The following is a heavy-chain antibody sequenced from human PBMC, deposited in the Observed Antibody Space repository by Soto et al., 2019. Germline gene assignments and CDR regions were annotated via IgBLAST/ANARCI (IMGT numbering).Heavy chain of an antibody. CDR1: GFTFSSYG. V-gene: IGHV3-30*18. D-gene: IGHD3-22*01. CDR2: ISYDGSNK. J-gene: IGHJ4*02. Sequence: PGGSLRLSCAASGFTFSSYGMHWVRQAPGKGLEWVAVISYDGSNKYYADSVKGRFTISRDNSKNTLYLQMNSLRAEDTAVYYCAKPVYYDSRYYFDYWGQGTLVTVSS. CDR3: AKPVYYDSRYYFDY.